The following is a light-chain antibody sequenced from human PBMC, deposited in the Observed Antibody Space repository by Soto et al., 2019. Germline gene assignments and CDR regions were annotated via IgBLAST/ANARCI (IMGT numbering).Light chain of an antibody. CDR2: GAF. CDR3: QQYKNWPPLT. Sequence: EIVMTQSPATLSVSPGETATLSCRASQSVSYNLAWYQQKPGQGPRLLISGAFTRATGIPARFSGRGSGTDFTLTISSLQSEDFAVYSCQQYKNWPPLTFGGGTKVEIK. CDR1: QSVSYN. J-gene: IGKJ4*01. V-gene: IGKV3-15*01.